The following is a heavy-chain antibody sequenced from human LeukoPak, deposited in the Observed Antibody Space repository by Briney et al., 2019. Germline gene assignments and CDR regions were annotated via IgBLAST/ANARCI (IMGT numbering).Heavy chain of an antibody. CDR2: ISYDGSNK. D-gene: IGHD6-13*01. J-gene: IGHJ3*02. CDR1: GLTFSSYA. Sequence: GRSLRLSCAASGLTFSSYAMHWVRQAPGKGLEWVAVISYDGSNKYYADSVKGRFTISRDNSKNTLYLQMNSLRAEDTAVYYCARGQQLHDAFDIWGQGTMVTVSS. CDR3: ARGQQLHDAFDI. V-gene: IGHV3-30-3*01.